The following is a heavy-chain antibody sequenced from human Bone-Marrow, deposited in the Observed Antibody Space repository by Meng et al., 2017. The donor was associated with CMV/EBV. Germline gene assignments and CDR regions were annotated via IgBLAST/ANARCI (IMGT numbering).Heavy chain of an antibody. CDR3: ARSYIYSYGYDWYYYYGMDV. CDR2: IYYSGST. CDR1: GGSVSSGSYY. J-gene: IGHJ6*02. Sequence: GSLRLSCTVSGGSVSSGSYYWSWIRQPPGKGLEWIGYIYYSGSTNYNPSLKSRVTISVDTSKNQFSLKLSSVTAADTAVYYCARSYIYSYGYDWYYYYGMDVWGQGPTVTVSS. V-gene: IGHV4-61*01. D-gene: IGHD5-18*01.